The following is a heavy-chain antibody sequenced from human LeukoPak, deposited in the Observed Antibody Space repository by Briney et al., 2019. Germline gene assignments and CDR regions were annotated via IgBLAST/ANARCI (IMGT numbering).Heavy chain of an antibody. J-gene: IGHJ4*02. D-gene: IGHD3-3*01. V-gene: IGHV3-23*01. CDR1: GFTFSSYA. Sequence: GGSLRLSCPASGFTFSSYAMSWVRQAPGKGLEWVSAISGSGGSTYYADSVKGRFTISRDNSKNTLYLQMNSLRAEDTAVYYCARDLQFKTYYDFWSGYYLALQGFDYWGQGTLVTVSS. CDR2: ISGSGGST. CDR3: ARDLQFKTYYDFWSGYYLALQGFDY.